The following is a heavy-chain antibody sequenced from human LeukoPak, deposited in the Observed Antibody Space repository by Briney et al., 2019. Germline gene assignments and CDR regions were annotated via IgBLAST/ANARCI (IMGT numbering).Heavy chain of an antibody. J-gene: IGHJ5*02. Sequence: GGSLRLSCAASGFTFSSYSMNWVRQAPGKGLEWVSSISSSSSYIYYADSVKGRFTISRDNAKNSLYLQMNSLRAEDTAVYYCASLDFDWFDGGNRFDPWGQGTLVTVSS. V-gene: IGHV3-21*01. CDR2: ISSSSSYI. CDR1: GFTFSSYS. D-gene: IGHD3-9*01. CDR3: ASLDFDWFDGGNRFDP.